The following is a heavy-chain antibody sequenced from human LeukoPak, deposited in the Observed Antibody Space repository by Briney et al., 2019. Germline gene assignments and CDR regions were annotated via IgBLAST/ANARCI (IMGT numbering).Heavy chain of an antibody. J-gene: IGHJ4*02. CDR3: AREEEEDCTNGVCYYYFDY. CDR1: GFTFSNYY. Sequence: PGGSLRLSCAASGFTFSNYYMSWICQAPGKRLEWVSYISSSGSTIYYADSVKGRFTISRDNAKNSLYLQMNSLRAEDTALYYCAREEEEDCTNGVCYYYFDYWGQGTLVTVSS. V-gene: IGHV3-11*01. CDR2: ISSSGSTI. D-gene: IGHD2-8*01.